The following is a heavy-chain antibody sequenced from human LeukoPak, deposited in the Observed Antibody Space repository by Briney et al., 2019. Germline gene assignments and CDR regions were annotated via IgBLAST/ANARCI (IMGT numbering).Heavy chain of an antibody. CDR1: GDSVSANSVA. CDR2: TYYRSKWYN. D-gene: IGHD4-17*01. J-gene: IGHJ4*02. CDR3: ARDHDYGDYGTYEDY. V-gene: IGHV6-1*01. Sequence: SQTLSLTCAISGDSVSANSVAWNGIRQSPSRGLEWLGRTYYRSKWYNDYAESVTGRITITPDTSKNQFALQLISVTPDDTAVYYCARDHDYGDYGTYEDYWGQGTLVTVSS.